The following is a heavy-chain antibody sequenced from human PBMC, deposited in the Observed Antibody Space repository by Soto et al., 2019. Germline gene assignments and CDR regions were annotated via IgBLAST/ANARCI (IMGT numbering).Heavy chain of an antibody. CDR2: ISSSSSYI. CDR1: GFTFSSYS. CDR3: ARDQPGYSYGYGLGY. D-gene: IGHD5-18*01. Sequence: EVQLVESGGGLVKPGGSLRLSCAASGFTFSSYSMNWVRQAPGKGLEWVSSISSSSSYIYYADSVKGRFTISRDNAKNPLYLQMNSLRAEETAVYYCARDQPGYSYGYGLGYWGQGTLVTVST. V-gene: IGHV3-21*01. J-gene: IGHJ4*02.